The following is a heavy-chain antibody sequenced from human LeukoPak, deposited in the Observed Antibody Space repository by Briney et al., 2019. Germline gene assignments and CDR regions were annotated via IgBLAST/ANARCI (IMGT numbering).Heavy chain of an antibody. Sequence: GGSLRLSCEASGFTFSSYWMSWVRQAPGKGLEWVANIKTDGSEKYYVDSVKGRFTISRDNSKNMVYLQMNSLRAEDTALYYCVGDPPNSGYAFQVWGHGTVVTVSS. J-gene: IGHJ3*01. CDR1: GFTFSSYW. V-gene: IGHV3-7*01. CDR2: IKTDGSEK. CDR3: VGDPPNSGYAFQV. D-gene: IGHD3-22*01.